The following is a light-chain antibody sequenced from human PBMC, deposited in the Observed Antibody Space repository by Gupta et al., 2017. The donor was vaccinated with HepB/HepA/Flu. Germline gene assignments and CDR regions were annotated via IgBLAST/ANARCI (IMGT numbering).Light chain of an antibody. V-gene: IGLV1-51*02. Sequence: QSVLTQPPSVSAAPVQQVTISCSGSSSNIGNNYGSWYRQLPATATRPLIFYKSKRPSGITYRCFCYTSGHYATPPTIGLRTGEEDDDYCGTSDTSINACVFGDGTKVTVL. CDR2: YKS. J-gene: IGLJ1*01. CDR1: SSNIGNNY. CDR3: GTSDTSINACV.